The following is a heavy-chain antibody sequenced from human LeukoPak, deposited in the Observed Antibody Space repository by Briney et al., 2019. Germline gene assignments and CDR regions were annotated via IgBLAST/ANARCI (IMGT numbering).Heavy chain of an antibody. CDR2: ISGSGGST. V-gene: IGHV3-23*01. CDR3: AFYGGNSDFDY. Sequence: GGSLRLSCAASGFTFSSYAMSWVRQAPGKGLDWVSAISGSGGSTYYADSVKGRFTISRDNSKNTLYLQMNSLRAEDTAVYYCAFYGGNSDFDYWGQGTLVTVSS. D-gene: IGHD4-23*01. CDR1: GFTFSSYA. J-gene: IGHJ4*02.